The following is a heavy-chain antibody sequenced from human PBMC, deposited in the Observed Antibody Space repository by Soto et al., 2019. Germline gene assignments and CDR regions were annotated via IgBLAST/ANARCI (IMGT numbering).Heavy chain of an antibody. J-gene: IGHJ4*02. D-gene: IGHD2-15*01. CDR3: AIQRSGVAY. V-gene: IGHV1-18*01. CDR2: ISPYNGNT. CDR1: GYTFTSYG. Sequence: ASVKVSCKASGYTFTSYGISWVRQAPGQGLEWMGWISPYNGNTNYAQKFRGRVTMTRDTSISTAYMDLSRLKSDDTAVYYCAIQRSGVAYWGQGTQVTVSS.